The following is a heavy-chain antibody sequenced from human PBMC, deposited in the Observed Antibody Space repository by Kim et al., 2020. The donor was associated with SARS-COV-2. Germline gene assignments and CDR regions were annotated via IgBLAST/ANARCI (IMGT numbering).Heavy chain of an antibody. CDR2: IYYSGST. V-gene: IGHV4-59*01. D-gene: IGHD2-2*01. CDR1: GGSISSYY. J-gene: IGHJ5*02. Sequence: SETLSLTCTVSGGSISSYYWSWIRQPPGKGLEWIGYIYYSGSTNYNPSLKSRVTISVDTSKNQFSLKLSSVTAADTAVYYCARDQGSSTSLGHNWFDPWGQGTLVTVSS. CDR3: ARDQGSSTSLGHNWFDP.